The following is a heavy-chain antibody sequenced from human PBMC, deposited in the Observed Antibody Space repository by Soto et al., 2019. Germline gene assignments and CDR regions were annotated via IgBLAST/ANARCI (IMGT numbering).Heavy chain of an antibody. V-gene: IGHV3-9*01. CDR3: AKDIGSGPGGAFDI. Sequence: GGSLRLSCAASGFTFDDYAMHWVRQAPGKGLEWVSGISWNSGSIGYADSVKGRFTISRDNAKNSLYLQMNSLRAEDTALYYCAKDIGSGPGGAFDIWGQGTMVTVSS. CDR2: ISWNSGSI. J-gene: IGHJ3*02. D-gene: IGHD3-16*01. CDR1: GFTFDDYA.